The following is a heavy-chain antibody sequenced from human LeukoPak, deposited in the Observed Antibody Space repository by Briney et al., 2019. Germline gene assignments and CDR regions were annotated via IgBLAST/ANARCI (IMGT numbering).Heavy chain of an antibody. Sequence: GGSLRLSCAASGFTFSSYEVNWVRQAPGKGLEWVSYISGSGSTIYYADSVKGRFTISRDNSKTTLFLQMDSLRTEDTAVYYCAKDFSTSWASFDYWGQGTLVTVSS. CDR2: ISGSGSTI. D-gene: IGHD6-13*01. CDR3: AKDFSTSWASFDY. CDR1: GFTFSSYE. V-gene: IGHV3-48*03. J-gene: IGHJ4*02.